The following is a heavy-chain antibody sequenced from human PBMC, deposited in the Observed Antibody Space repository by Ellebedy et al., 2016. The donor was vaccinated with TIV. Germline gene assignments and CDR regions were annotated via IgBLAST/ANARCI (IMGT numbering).Heavy chain of an antibody. CDR3: AKGCGGSCYWEAY. D-gene: IGHD2-15*01. J-gene: IGHJ4*02. Sequence: PGGSLRLSCAASGFTFSSYAMSWVRQAPGKGLEWVSAISGSGGSTDYADSVKGRFTVSRDNSKNTLYLQMNSLRAEDTAVYYCAKGCGGSCYWEAYWGQGTLVTVSS. V-gene: IGHV3-23*01. CDR1: GFTFSSYA. CDR2: ISGSGGST.